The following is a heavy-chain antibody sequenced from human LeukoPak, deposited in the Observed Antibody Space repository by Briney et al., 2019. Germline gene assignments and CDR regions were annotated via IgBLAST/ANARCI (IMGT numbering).Heavy chain of an antibody. CDR2: ISSSGTTI. CDR1: GFTFSDYY. V-gene: IGHV3-11*04. CDR3: ARVAERGIAAADAGAFDI. Sequence: PGGSLRLSCVASGFTFSDYYMSWIRQAPGKGLEWVSYISSSGTTIYYADSVKGRFTISRDNAKNSLYLQMNSLRAEDTAVYYCARVAERGIAAADAGAFDIWGQGTMVTVSS. D-gene: IGHD6-13*01. J-gene: IGHJ3*02.